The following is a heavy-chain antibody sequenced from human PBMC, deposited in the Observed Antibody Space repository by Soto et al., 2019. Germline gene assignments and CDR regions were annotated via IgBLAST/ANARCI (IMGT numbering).Heavy chain of an antibody. J-gene: IGHJ5*02. CDR3: ARMYYYGSGRFWFDP. D-gene: IGHD3-10*01. CDR2: IYYSGST. Sequence: PSETLSLTCTVSGGSISSGDYYWSWIRQPPGKGLEWIGYIYYSGSTYYNPSLKSRVTISVDTSKNQFSLKLISVTAADTAVYYCARMYYYGSGRFWFDPWGQGTLVTVSS. CDR1: GGSISSGDYY. V-gene: IGHV4-30-4*01.